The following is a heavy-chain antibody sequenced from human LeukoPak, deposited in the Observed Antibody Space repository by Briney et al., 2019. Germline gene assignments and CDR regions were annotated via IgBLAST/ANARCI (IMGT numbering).Heavy chain of an antibody. Sequence: GGSLRLSCAASGFTFSSYCMDWVRQAPGKGLEWVSYISSSGSTIYYADSVKGRLTISRDNAKNSLYLQMNSLRAEDTAVYYCAELGITMIGGVWGKGTTVTISS. CDR1: GFTFSSYC. D-gene: IGHD3-10*02. V-gene: IGHV3-48*03. J-gene: IGHJ6*04. CDR3: AELGITMIGGV. CDR2: ISSSGSTI.